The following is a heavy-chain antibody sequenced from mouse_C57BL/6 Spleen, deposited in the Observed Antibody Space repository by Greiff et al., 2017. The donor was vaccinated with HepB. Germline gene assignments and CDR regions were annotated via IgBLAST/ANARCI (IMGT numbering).Heavy chain of an antibody. CDR2: LSNGGGST. Sequence: EVQVVESGGGLVQPGGSLKLSCAASGFTFSDYYMYWVRQTPEKRLEWVAYLSNGGGSTYYPDTVKGRFTISRDNAKNTLYLQMSRLKSEDTAMYYCARRALSTTVVVHWDFDVWGTGTTVTVSS. CDR1: GFTFSDYY. D-gene: IGHD1-1*01. CDR3: ARRALSTTVVVHWDFDV. V-gene: IGHV5-12*01. J-gene: IGHJ1*03.